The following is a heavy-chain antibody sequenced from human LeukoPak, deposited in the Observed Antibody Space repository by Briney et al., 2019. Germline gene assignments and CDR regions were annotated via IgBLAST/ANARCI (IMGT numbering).Heavy chain of an antibody. CDR1: GYLFNTHW. D-gene: IGHD6-19*01. J-gene: IGHJ4*02. CDR2: IYPGDSDT. V-gene: IGHV5-51*01. CDR3: ARRGSGWTIDY. Sequence: GESLKISCTCSGYLFNTHWIGWVRRMPGKGLEWMGIIYPGDSDTRYSPSFQGQVSISADKSISTAYLQWNSLKASDTAMYYCARRGSGWTIDYWGQGTLVTVSS.